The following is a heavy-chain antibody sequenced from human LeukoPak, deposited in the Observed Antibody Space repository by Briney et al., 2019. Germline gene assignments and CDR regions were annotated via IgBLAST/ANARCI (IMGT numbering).Heavy chain of an antibody. CDR3: ASSYSYPFDAFDI. D-gene: IGHD2-15*01. CDR1: GGSISSYY. CDR2: IYTSGSI. J-gene: IGHJ3*02. V-gene: IGHV4-4*07. Sequence: SETLSLTCTVSGGSISSYYWSLIRQPAGKGLEWIGRIYTSGSINYNPSLKSRVTMSVDTSKNQFSLKLSSVTAADTAVYYCASSYSYPFDAFDIWGQGTMVTVSS.